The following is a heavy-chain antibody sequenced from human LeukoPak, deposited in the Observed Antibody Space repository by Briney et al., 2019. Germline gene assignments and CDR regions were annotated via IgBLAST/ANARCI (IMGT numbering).Heavy chain of an antibody. CDR1: GGSISSGSYY. J-gene: IGHJ6*02. CDR3: ASGIAAAGDYYYGMDV. CDR2: IYTSGST. V-gene: IGHV4-61*02. D-gene: IGHD6-13*01. Sequence: SETLSLTCTVSGGSISSGSYYGRWIRQPAGRGLEWIVRIYTSGSTNYNPSLTSRVTISVDTSKNQFSLKLSSVTAADTAVYYCASGIAAAGDYYYGMDVWGQGTTVTVSS.